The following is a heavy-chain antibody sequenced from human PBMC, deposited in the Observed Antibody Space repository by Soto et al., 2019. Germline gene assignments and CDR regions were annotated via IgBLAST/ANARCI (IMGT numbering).Heavy chain of an antibody. D-gene: IGHD3-3*01. J-gene: IGHJ6*02. CDR3: ATHYDFWSGYPPLLYYCYGMYF. CDR2: IIPIFGTA. CDR1: GGTFSSYA. Sequence: QVQLVQSGAEVKKPGSSVKVSCKASGGTFSSYAISWVLQAPGQGLEWMGGIIPIFGTANYAQKVQGRVTINADESTSSAYMAPSSLRSEDTGVDYCATHYDFWSGYPPLLYYCYGMYFWCQGTTVTVSS. V-gene: IGHV1-69*01.